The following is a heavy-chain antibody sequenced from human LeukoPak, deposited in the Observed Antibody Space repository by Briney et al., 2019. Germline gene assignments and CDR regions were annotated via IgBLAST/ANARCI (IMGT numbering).Heavy chain of an antibody. V-gene: IGHV3-21*01. CDR3: ARGPYYYDSSGYYPFFY. CDR2: ISSSSSYI. J-gene: IGHJ4*02. CDR1: GFTFSSYS. Sequence: GGSLRLSCAASGFTFSSYSMNWVRQAPGKGLEWVSSISSSSSYIYYADSVKGRFTISRDNARNTLYLQMNSLRAEDTAVYYCARGPYYYDSSGYYPFFYWGQGTLVTVSS. D-gene: IGHD3-22*01.